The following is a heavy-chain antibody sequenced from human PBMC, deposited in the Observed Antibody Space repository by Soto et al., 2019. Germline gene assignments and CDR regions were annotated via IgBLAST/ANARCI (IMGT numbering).Heavy chain of an antibody. CDR2: ISGSGGST. D-gene: IGHD4-17*01. CDR3: AKDTHGDYLFDY. J-gene: IGHJ4*02. Sequence: EVQLLESGGGLVQPGGSLRLSCAASGFTFSSYAMSWVRQAPGKGLEWVSAISGSGGSTYYADSVKGRFTISRDNSKNTPYLQMNSLRAEDTAVYYCAKDTHGDYLFDYWGQGTLVTVSS. V-gene: IGHV3-23*01. CDR1: GFTFSSYA.